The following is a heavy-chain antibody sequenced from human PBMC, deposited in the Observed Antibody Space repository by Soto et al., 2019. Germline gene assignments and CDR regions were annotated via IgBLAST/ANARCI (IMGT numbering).Heavy chain of an antibody. CDR3: ARALVSSGSYPWFDP. Sequence: SETLSLTCTVSGGSISSYYWSWIRQPPGKGLEWIGYIYYSGSTNYNPSLKSRVTISVDTSKNQFSLKLSSVTAADTAVYYCARALVSSGSYPWFDPWGQGTLVTVSS. CDR2: IYYSGST. J-gene: IGHJ5*02. D-gene: IGHD1-26*01. CDR1: GGSISSYY. V-gene: IGHV4-59*01.